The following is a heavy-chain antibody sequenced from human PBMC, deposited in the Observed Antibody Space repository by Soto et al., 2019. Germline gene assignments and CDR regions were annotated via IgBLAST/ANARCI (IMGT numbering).Heavy chain of an antibody. CDR3: ARGDIAAAGLYYYYGMDV. V-gene: IGHV3-48*02. J-gene: IGHJ6*02. CDR1: GFTFSSYS. Sequence: GGSLRLSCAASGFTFSSYSMNWVRQAPGKGLEWVSYISSSSSTIYYADSVKGRFTISRDNAKNSLYLQMNSLRDEDTAVYYCARGDIAAAGLYYYYGMDVWGQGTTVTVSS. D-gene: IGHD6-13*01. CDR2: ISSSSSTI.